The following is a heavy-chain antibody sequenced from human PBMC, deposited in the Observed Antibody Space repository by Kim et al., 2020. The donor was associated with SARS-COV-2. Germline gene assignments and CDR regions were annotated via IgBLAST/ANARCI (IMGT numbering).Heavy chain of an antibody. J-gene: IGHJ5*02. CDR3: ATGTPYYDSSGYHGWFDP. Sequence: ASVEVSCKVSGYTLTELSMHWVRQAPGKGLEWMGGFDPEDGETIYAQKFQGRVTMTGDTSTDTAYMELSSLRSEDTAVYYCATGTPYYDSSGYHGWFDPWGQGTLVTVSS. CDR2: FDPEDGET. V-gene: IGHV1-24*01. D-gene: IGHD3-22*01. CDR1: GYTLTELS.